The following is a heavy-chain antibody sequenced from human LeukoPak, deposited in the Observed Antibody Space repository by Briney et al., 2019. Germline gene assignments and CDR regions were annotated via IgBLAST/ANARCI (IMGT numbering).Heavy chain of an antibody. Sequence: GGSLRLSCAASGFTFSDYYMSWIRQAPGKGLEWVANIKQDGSEKYYVDSVKGRFTISRDNAKNSLYLQMNSLRAEDTAVYYCARGDPAPRRELRYFDWYEYYYYYYGMDVWGQGTTVTVSS. CDR2: IKQDGSEK. D-gene: IGHD3-9*01. CDR1: GFTFSDYY. CDR3: ARGDPAPRRELRYFDWYEYYYYYYGMDV. V-gene: IGHV3-7*04. J-gene: IGHJ6*02.